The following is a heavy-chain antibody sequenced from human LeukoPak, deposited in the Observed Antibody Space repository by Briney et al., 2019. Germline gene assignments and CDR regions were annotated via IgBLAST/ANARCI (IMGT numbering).Heavy chain of an antibody. Sequence: SVKVSCKASGGTFSSYAISWVRQAPGQGLEWMGGIIPIFGTANYAQKFQGRVTITTDESTSTAYMELSSLRSEDTAVYYCARDSSSTSHMGIWGQGTMVTVSS. J-gene: IGHJ3*02. V-gene: IGHV1-69*05. CDR1: GGTFSSYA. CDR3: ARDSSSTSHMGI. D-gene: IGHD2-2*01. CDR2: IIPIFGTA.